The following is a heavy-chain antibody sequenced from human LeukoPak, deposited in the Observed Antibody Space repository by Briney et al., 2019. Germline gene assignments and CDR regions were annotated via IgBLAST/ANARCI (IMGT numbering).Heavy chain of an antibody. CDR3: ARETVVVITTDRILNEDTYYFDY. CDR1: GYSFTSYA. Sequence: ASVKVSCKASGYSFTSYAIHWVRQAPGQRLEWMGWINAGNGNTKYSQMFQGRVTITRDTSANTVYMELSSLRSEDTAVYYCARETVVVITTDRILNEDTYYFDYWGQGTLVAVSS. CDR2: INAGNGNT. D-gene: IGHD3-22*01. J-gene: IGHJ4*02. V-gene: IGHV1-3*01.